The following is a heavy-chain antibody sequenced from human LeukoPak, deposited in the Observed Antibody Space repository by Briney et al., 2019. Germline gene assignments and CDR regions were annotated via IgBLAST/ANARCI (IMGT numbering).Heavy chain of an antibody. V-gene: IGHV1-2*02. CDR2: INPNSGGT. D-gene: IGHD2-2*01. CDR3: ARDPRYCSSTSCEIWGNWFDP. CDR1: GYTFTGYY. Sequence: ASVKVSCKASGYTFTGYYMHWVRQAPGQGLEWMGWINPNSGGTNYAQKFQGRVTMTRDTSISTAYMELSRLRSDDTAVYYCARDPRYCSSTSCEIWGNWFDPWGQGTLVTVSS. J-gene: IGHJ5*02.